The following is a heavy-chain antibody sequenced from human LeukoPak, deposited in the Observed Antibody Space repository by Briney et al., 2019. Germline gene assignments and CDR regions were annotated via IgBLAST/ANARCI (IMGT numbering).Heavy chain of an antibody. CDR2: ISGSGGST. CDR3: AKETGGYSYVSYYHYGMDV. J-gene: IGHJ6*02. Sequence: GGSLRLSCAASGFTFSSYAMSWVRQAPGKGLEWVSAISGSGGSTYYADSVKGRFTISRDNSKNTLYLQMNSLRAEDTAVYYCAKETGGYSYVSYYHYGMDVWGQGTTVTVSS. D-gene: IGHD5-18*01. CDR1: GFTFSSYA. V-gene: IGHV3-23*01.